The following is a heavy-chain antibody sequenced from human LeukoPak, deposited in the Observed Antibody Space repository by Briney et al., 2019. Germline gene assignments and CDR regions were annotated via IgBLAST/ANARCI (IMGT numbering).Heavy chain of an antibody. D-gene: IGHD2-21*02. J-gene: IGHJ4*02. V-gene: IGHV3-30*18. CDR3: AKMGGIVVVTALDY. CDR1: GFTFSSYG. Sequence: GGSLRLSCAASGFTFSSYGMHWVRQAPGKGLEWVAVISYDGSNKYYADSVKGRFTISRDNSKNTLYLQMNSLRAEDTAVYYCAKMGGIVVVTALDYWGQGTLVTVSS. CDR2: ISYDGSNK.